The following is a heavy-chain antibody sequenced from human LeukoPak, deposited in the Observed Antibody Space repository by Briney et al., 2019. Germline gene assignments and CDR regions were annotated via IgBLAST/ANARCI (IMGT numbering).Heavy chain of an antibody. D-gene: IGHD3-22*01. CDR2: IWYDGSNK. Sequence: GGSLRLSCAASGFTFSSYGMHWVRQAPGKGLEWVAVIWYDGSNKYYADSVKGRFTISRDNSKNTLYLQMNSLRAEDTAVYYCAKDFGSGYYYNDYWGQGTLVTVSS. J-gene: IGHJ4*02. CDR1: GFTFSSYG. V-gene: IGHV3-33*06. CDR3: AKDFGSGYYYNDY.